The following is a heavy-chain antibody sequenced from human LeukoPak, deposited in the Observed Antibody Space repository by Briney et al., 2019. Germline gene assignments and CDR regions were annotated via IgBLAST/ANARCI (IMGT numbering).Heavy chain of an antibody. CDR2: IHRSGSP. J-gene: IGHJ4*02. CDR3: AREILGGFNPGAY. Sequence: SETLSLTCTVSLDSATSNFWSWVRQPPGKGLEWIGEIHRSGSPNYNPSLQSRVTISIDRSRNQIALELSSVTAADTAVYYCAREILGGFNPGAYWGQGTLVTVSS. D-gene: IGHD1-14*01. CDR1: LDSATSNF. V-gene: IGHV4-4*02.